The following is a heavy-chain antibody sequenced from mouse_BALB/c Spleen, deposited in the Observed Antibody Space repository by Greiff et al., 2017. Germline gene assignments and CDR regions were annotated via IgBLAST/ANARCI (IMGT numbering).Heavy chain of an antibody. J-gene: IGHJ3*01. Sequence: EVQRVESGGGLVKPGGSLKLSCAASGFTFSSYAMSWVRQSPEKRLEWVAEISSGGSYTYYPDTVTGRFTISRDNAKNTLYLEMSSLRSEDTAMYYCAREGVHSFAYWGQGTLVTVSA. CDR3: AREGVHSFAY. V-gene: IGHV5-9-4*01. CDR2: ISSGGSYT. CDR1: GFTFSSYA.